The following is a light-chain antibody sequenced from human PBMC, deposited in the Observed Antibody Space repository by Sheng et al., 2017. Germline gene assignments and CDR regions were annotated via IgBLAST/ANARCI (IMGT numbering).Light chain of an antibody. J-gene: IGLJ1*01. CDR2: DVT. Sequence: QSALTQPASVSGSPGQSITVSCTGTSSDVGRYEYVSWYQQHPSKAPQLIIYDVTKRPSGVSSRFSGSKSGNTASLTISGLQAEDEAHYYCSSYASSTLYVFGSGTKVTVL. CDR3: SSYASSTLYV. V-gene: IGLV2-14*03. CDR1: SSDVGRYEY.